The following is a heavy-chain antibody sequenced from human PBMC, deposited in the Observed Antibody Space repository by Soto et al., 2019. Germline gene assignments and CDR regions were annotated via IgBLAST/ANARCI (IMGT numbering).Heavy chain of an antibody. Sequence: SETLSLTCTVSGGSISSYYWSWIRQPPGKGLEWIGYIYYSGSTNYNPSLKSRVTISVDTSKNQFSLKLSSVTAADTAVYYCARHHITYPFDYWGQGTLVTVSS. V-gene: IGHV4-59*08. CDR1: GGSISSYY. CDR3: ARHHITYPFDY. J-gene: IGHJ4*02. D-gene: IGHD3-10*01. CDR2: IYYSGST.